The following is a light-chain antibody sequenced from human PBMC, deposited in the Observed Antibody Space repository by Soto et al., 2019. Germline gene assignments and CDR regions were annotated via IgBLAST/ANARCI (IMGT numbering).Light chain of an antibody. CDR2: DAS. CDR1: QDINKY. J-gene: IGKJ2*01. V-gene: IGKV1-33*01. CDR3: QQYENLPYT. Sequence: DIQMTQSPSSLSASVGDRVTMTCQASQDINKYLNWYQQKPGKAPKLLISDASNLQTGVPSRFSGSGSGTHFSFTINNLQVEDLATYYCQQYENLPYTFGQGTKLEIK.